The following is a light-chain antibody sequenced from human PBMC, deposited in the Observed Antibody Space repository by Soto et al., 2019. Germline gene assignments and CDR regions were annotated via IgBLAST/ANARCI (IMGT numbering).Light chain of an antibody. V-gene: IGLV1-44*01. CDR2: SNN. CDR1: SSNIGSNT. Sequence: QSVLTQPPSASGTPGQRVTISCSGSSSNIGSNTVNWYQQLPGTAPKLLIYSNNQRPSVVPERFSGSKSGTSASLAISGLQSEDEADYYCAAWDDSLNGVVFGGGTKLTVL. J-gene: IGLJ2*01. CDR3: AAWDDSLNGVV.